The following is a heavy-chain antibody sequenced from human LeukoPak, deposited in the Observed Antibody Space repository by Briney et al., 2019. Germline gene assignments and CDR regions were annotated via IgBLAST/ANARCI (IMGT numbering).Heavy chain of an antibody. D-gene: IGHD6-13*01. J-gene: IGHJ5*02. V-gene: IGHV4-39*02. CDR3: ARDPTAAGKGAWFDP. Sequence: PSETLSLTCTVSGGSINNFYWGWIRQPPGKGLEWIGSIYYSGSTYYNPSLKSRVTISVDTSKNQFSLKLSSVAAADTAVYYCARDPTAAGKGAWFDPWGQGTLVTVSS. CDR2: IYYSGST. CDR1: GGSINNFY.